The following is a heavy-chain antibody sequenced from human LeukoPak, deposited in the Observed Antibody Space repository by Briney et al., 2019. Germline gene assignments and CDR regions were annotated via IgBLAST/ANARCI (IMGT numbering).Heavy chain of an antibody. CDR1: GGSFSGYY. D-gene: IGHD2-15*01. CDR2: INHSGST. J-gene: IGHJ4*02. V-gene: IGHV4-34*01. CDR3: ARSIRYCSGGSCYFY. Sequence: SETLSLTCAVYGGSFSGYYWSWIRQPPGKGLEWIGEINHSGSTNYNLSLKSRVTISVDTSKNQFSLKLSSVTAADTAVYYCARSIRYCSGGSCYFYWGQGTLVTVSS.